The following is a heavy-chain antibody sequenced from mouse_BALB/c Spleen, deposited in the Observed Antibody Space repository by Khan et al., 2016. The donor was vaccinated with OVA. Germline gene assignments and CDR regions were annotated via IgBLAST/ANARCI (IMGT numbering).Heavy chain of an antibody. CDR3: GIGDGYYVYFDY. Sequence: VQLQQSGPELVKPGASVKMSCKASGYTFTYYVITWVKQRTGQGLEWIGEIYPGSDNAYYNERFKGKATLTADKSSHTTHMQISSLTSEDSAVYCCGIGDGYYVYFDYWGQGTTLTVSS. CDR1: GYTFTYYV. CDR2: IYPGSDNA. V-gene: IGHV1-81*01. D-gene: IGHD2-3*01. J-gene: IGHJ2*01.